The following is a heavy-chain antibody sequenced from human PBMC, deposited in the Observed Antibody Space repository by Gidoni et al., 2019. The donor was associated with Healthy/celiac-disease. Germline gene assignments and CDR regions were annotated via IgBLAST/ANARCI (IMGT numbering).Heavy chain of an antibody. CDR1: GCNVSSYG. CDR3: ARTPSGSYHPFDGAEYFQH. V-gene: IGHV3-33*01. J-gene: IGHJ1*01. CDR2: IWYDGSNK. D-gene: IGHD1-26*01. Sequence: QVQLVESGGGVVQPGRYLRRSGAASGCNVSSYGMPWVRQAPGKGLEWVAVIWYDGSNKYYAASVKGLFTISRDNSKNTLYLQMHSLRAEDTAVYYCARTPSGSYHPFDGAEYFQHWGQGTLVTVSS.